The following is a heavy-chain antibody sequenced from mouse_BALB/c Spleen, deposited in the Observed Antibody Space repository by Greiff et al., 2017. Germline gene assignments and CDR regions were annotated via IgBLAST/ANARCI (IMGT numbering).Heavy chain of an antibody. CDR2: IYPGSGNT. V-gene: IGHV1-77*01. Sequence: VQVVESGAELARPGASVKLSCKASGYTFTDYYINWVKQRTGQGLEWIGEIYPGSGNTYYNEKFKGKATLTADKSSSTAYMQLSSLTSEDSAVYFCARWGYDYDGDWGQGTLVTVSA. CDR1: GYTFTDYY. CDR3: ARWGYDYDGD. J-gene: IGHJ3*01. D-gene: IGHD2-4*01.